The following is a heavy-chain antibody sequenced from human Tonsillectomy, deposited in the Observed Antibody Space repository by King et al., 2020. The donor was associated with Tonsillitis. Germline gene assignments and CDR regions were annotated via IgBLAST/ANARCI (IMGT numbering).Heavy chain of an antibody. CDR3: AKDQGVAAALCDY. D-gene: IGHD6-13*01. Sequence: VQLVESGGGVVQPGRSLRLSCAASGFTFSSYGMHWVRQAPGKGLEWVAVISYDGSNKYYADSVKGRFSISRDNSKNTLYLQMNSLRGEDTAVYFCAKDQGVAAALCDYWGQGTLVTVSS. CDR2: ISYDGSNK. V-gene: IGHV3-30*18. J-gene: IGHJ4*02. CDR1: GFTFSSYG.